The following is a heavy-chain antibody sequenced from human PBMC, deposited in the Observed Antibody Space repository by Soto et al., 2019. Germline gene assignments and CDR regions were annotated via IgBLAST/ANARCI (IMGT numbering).Heavy chain of an antibody. J-gene: IGHJ4*02. D-gene: IGHD3-22*01. CDR3: AIGTYYYDSSGYYPYY. CDR2: ISAYNGNT. CDR1: GYTFTSYG. V-gene: IGHV1-18*04. Sequence: VASVKVSCKASGYTFTSYGISWVRQAPGQGLEWMGWISAYNGNTNYAQKLQGRVTMTTDTSTSTAYMELRSLRSDDTAVYYCAIGTYYYDSSGYYPYYWGQGTLVTVSS.